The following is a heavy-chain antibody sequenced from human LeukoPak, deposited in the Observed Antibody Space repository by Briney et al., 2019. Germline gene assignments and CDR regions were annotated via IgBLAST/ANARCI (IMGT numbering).Heavy chain of an antibody. D-gene: IGHD3-22*01. CDR2: ISSSGSTI. V-gene: IGHV3-11*04. CDR3: ARDKYYYDSSGLWGY. Sequence: GGSLRLSCAASGFTFSDYYMSWIRPAPGKGLEWVSYISSSGSTIYYADSVKGRFTISRDNAKNSLYLQMNSLRAEDTAVYYCARDKYYYDSSGLWGYWGQGTLVTVSS. J-gene: IGHJ4*02. CDR1: GFTFSDYY.